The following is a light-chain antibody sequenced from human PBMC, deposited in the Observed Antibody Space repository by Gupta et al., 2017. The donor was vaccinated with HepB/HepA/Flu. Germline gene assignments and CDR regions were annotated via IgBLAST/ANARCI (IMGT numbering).Light chain of an antibody. Sequence: DIQMTQSPPSLLASVGDRVTISCRASQNINYYLNWYQQKPGKAPKLLIYAASILQSGIPSRFSGSGSGTDFILTISSLQPEDFAAYFCQQSYITSWTFGQGTNVEIK. CDR2: AAS. V-gene: IGKV1-39*01. J-gene: IGKJ1*01. CDR3: QQSYITSWT. CDR1: QNINYY.